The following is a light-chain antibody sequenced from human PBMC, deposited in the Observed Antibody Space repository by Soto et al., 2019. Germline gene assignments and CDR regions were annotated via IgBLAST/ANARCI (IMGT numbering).Light chain of an antibody. Sequence: QSALTQPASVSGSPGQSITISCTGTSSDVGGYNFVSWYQQHPGKAPKLMIYAVNNRPSGVSNRFSGSKSGNTASLTISGLQAEDEADYYCRSYTSSNTGVFGGGTKVTVL. CDR2: AVN. CDR3: RSYTSSNTGV. CDR1: SSDVGGYNF. V-gene: IGLV2-14*01. J-gene: IGLJ2*01.